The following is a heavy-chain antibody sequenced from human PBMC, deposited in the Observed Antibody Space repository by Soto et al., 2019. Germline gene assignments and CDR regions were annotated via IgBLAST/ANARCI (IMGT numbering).Heavy chain of an antibody. V-gene: IGHV4-39*01. CDR1: GGSISSSSYY. CDR3: ARHPLKHYYDSSGYFDY. D-gene: IGHD3-22*01. CDR2: IYYSGST. J-gene: IGHJ4*02. Sequence: QLQLQESGPGLVKPSETLSLTCTVSGGSISSSSYYWGWIRQPPGKGLEWIGSIYYSGSTYYNPSLKSRVTISVDTSKNQFSLKLSSVTAADTAVYYCARHPLKHYYDSSGYFDYWGQGTLVTVSS.